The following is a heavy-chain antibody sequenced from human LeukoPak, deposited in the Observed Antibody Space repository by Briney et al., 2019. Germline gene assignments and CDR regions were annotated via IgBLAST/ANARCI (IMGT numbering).Heavy chain of an antibody. J-gene: IGHJ3*02. V-gene: IGHV1-69*04. D-gene: IGHD6-25*01. CDR2: IIPILGIA. CDR3: ARSGYAIIVNAFDI. CDR1: GGTFSSYA. Sequence: SVKVSCKASGGTFSSYAISWVRQAPGQGLEWMGRIIPILGIANYAQKFQGRVTITADKSTSTAYMELSSLRSEDTAVYYCARSGYAIIVNAFDIWGQGTMVTVSS.